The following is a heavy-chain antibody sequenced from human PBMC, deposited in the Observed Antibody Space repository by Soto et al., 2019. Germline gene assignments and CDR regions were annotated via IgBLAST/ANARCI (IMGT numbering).Heavy chain of an antibody. Sequence: GGSLRLSCAASGFTFSSYAMSWVRQAPGKGLEWVSAISGSGGSTYYADSVKGRFTISRDNSKNTLYLQMNSLRAEDTAVYYCAKDSRITEDSIFPIVVVPAAMPDFDYWGQGTLVTVSS. D-gene: IGHD2-2*01. CDR2: ISGSGGST. J-gene: IGHJ4*02. CDR1: GFTFSSYA. V-gene: IGHV3-23*01. CDR3: AKDSRITEDSIFPIVVVPAAMPDFDY.